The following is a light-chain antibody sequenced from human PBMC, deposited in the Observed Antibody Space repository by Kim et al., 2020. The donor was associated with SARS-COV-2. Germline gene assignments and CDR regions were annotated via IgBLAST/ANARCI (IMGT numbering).Light chain of an antibody. CDR2: DVS. V-gene: IGLV2-14*03. Sequence: ASAMSWRGGRSGVGAYNYVSWYQQHPGKAPKLMIYDVSNRPSGVSNRFSGSKSGNTASLTISGLQAEDEADYYCSSYTSSSTLHVFGTGTKVTVL. CDR3: SSYTSSSTLHV. CDR1: RSGVGAYNY. J-gene: IGLJ1*01.